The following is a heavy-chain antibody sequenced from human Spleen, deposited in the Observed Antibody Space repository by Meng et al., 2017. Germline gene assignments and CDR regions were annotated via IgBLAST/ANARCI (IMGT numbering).Heavy chain of an antibody. J-gene: IGHJ4*02. CDR2: INPKSGDT. V-gene: IGHV1-2*06. CDR1: GYTFTSYY. CDR3: ARDEDISAAGKLFGDY. Sequence: ASVKVSCKASGYTFTSYYTHWVRQAPGQGLEWMGRINPKSGDTHYAQRFQGRVTMTGDTSISTAYMELSGLRSDDTAMYYCARDEDISAAGKLFGDYWGQGTLVTVSS. D-gene: IGHD6-13*01.